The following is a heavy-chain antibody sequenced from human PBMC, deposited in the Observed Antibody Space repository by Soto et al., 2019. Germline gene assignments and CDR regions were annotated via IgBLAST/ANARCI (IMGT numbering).Heavy chain of an antibody. CDR2: TWYDGSNK. CDR1: GFTFSGYA. V-gene: IGHV3-33*01. D-gene: IGHD6-6*01. CDR3: ARDNTSHSSSTVDY. J-gene: IGHJ4*02. Sequence: GGSLRLSCAASGFTFSGYAMHWVRQAPGKGLEWVAVTWYDGSNKYYADSVKGRFTISRDNSKNTLYLQMNSLRVEDTAVYYCARDNTSHSSSTVDYWGQGAVVTVSS.